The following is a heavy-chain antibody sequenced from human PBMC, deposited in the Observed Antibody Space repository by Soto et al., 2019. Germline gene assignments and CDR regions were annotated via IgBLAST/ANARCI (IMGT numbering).Heavy chain of an antibody. CDR3: ASLYSSAWARDY. Sequence: PGGSLRLSCAASGFTFSSCWMHWVRQTPGKGLVWVSRISSDGSTTNYADSVKGRFTISRDNAKNTLYLQMNNLRVEDTAVYYCASLYSSAWARDYWGQGTLVTVSS. CDR2: ISSDGSTT. V-gene: IGHV3-74*01. J-gene: IGHJ4*02. D-gene: IGHD6-19*01. CDR1: GFTFSSCW.